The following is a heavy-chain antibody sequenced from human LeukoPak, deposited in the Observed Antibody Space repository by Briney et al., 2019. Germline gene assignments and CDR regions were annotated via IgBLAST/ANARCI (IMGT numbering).Heavy chain of an antibody. CDR2: IIPIFGTA. J-gene: IGHJ4*02. V-gene: IGHV1-69*13. CDR3: ATTYYYDSSGYYYFDY. CDR1: GGTFSSYA. Sequence: SVKASCKASGGTFSSYAISWVRQAPGQGLEWMGGIIPIFGTANYAQKFQGRVTITADESTSTAYMELSSLRSEDTAVYYCATTYYYDSSGYYYFDYWGQGTLVTVSS. D-gene: IGHD3-22*01.